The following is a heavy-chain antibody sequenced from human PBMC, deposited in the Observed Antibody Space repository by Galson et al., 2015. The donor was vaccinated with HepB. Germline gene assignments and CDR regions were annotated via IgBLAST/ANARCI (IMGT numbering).Heavy chain of an antibody. Sequence: SLRLSCAASGFTFGTYAMSWVRQTPGKGLEWVSLISSSGGSTFYADSVKGRFTVSRDNSKNTVYLQMNSLRAEDTALYYCAKDRQQLIRGAMDVWGQGTTVTVSS. CDR1: GFTFGTYA. CDR3: AKDRQQLIRGAMDV. J-gene: IGHJ6*02. CDR2: ISSSGGST. V-gene: IGHV3-23*01. D-gene: IGHD6-13*01.